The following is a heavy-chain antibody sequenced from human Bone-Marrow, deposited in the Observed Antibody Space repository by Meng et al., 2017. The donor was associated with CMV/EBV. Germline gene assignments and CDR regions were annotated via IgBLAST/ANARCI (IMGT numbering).Heavy chain of an antibody. CDR1: GYTFTGYY. CDR2: LNPNSGDT. J-gene: IGHJ6*02. D-gene: IGHD1-1*01. V-gene: IGHV1-2*02. CDR3: AREETGTWDFGFYSYLYGMDV. Sequence: ASVKVSCKASGYTFTGYYIHWVRQAPGQGLEWMGWLNPNSGDTKYAQRFQGRVTLTRDTSTSTVYMELSSMRSEDTAVYYCAREETGTWDFGFYSYLYGMDVWGQGTPVTVSS.